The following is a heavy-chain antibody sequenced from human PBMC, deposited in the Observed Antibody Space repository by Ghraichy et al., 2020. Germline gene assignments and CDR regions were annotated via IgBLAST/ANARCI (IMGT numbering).Heavy chain of an antibody. CDR2: IKQDGSEK. J-gene: IGHJ5*02. CDR3: ARSYSSPNWFDP. Sequence: GGSLRLSCAASGFSFSISWMSWVRQAPGKGLEWVANIKQDGSEKYYVDSVKGRFTISRDNAKNSLYLQMNSLRAEDTAVYYCARSYSSPNWFDPWGQGTLVTVSS. V-gene: IGHV3-7*01. D-gene: IGHD6-13*01. CDR1: GFSFSISW.